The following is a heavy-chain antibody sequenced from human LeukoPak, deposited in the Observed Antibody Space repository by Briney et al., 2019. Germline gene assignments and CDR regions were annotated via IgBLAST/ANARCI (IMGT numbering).Heavy chain of an antibody. V-gene: IGHV4-34*01. CDR1: GGSFSGYY. J-gene: IGHJ4*02. CDR3: ARGLTVTTRYFDY. CDR2: INHSGST. Sequence: SETLSLTCAVYGGSFSGYYWSWIRQPPGKGLEWIGEINHSGSTNYNPSLKSRVTISVDTSKNQFSLKLSSVTAADTAVYYCARGLTVTTRYFDYWGQGTLVTVSS. D-gene: IGHD4-11*01.